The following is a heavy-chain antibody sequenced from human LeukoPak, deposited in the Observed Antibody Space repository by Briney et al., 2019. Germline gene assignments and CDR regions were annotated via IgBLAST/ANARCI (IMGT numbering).Heavy chain of an antibody. CDR1: GFTLTDQY. J-gene: IGHJ3*01. CDR2: SRNKANSYST. Sequence: PGGSLRLSCAASGFTLTDQYMDWARQAPGKGLEWIGRSRNKANSYSTEYAASVKDRFVISRDASENLTYLQMYSLKIDDTAVYFCARDGGERGNSAFDVWGQGTEVTVSS. CDR3: ARDGGERGNSAFDV. V-gene: IGHV3-72*01. D-gene: IGHD3-16*01.